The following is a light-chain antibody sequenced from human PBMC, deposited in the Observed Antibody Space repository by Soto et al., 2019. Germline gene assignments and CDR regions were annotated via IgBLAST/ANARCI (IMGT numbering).Light chain of an antibody. CDR2: KAS. CDR1: QSISTW. Sequence: DIQMTQSPSTLSASVGDRVTITCRASQSISTWLAWYQQKPWKAPKLLIYKASSLESGVPARCSGSGSGTDFNLTISSVQPDDFATYYCQHYTSYSRTFGQGTQVEIK. CDR3: QHYTSYSRT. V-gene: IGKV1-5*03. J-gene: IGKJ1*01.